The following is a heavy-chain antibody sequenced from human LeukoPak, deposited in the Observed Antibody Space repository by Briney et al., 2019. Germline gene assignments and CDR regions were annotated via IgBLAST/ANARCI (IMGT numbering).Heavy chain of an antibody. V-gene: IGHV4-4*07. CDR1: GVSINSYY. D-gene: IGHD4/OR15-4a*01. CDR2: IYTSGNT. J-gene: IGHJ4*02. CDR3: ARGRGQSANYHFDY. Sequence: WETLSLTCTVSGVSINSYYWNWIRQPAGRGLEWIGRIYTSGNTNYNPSLKSRVTMSVDTSKSQFSLKLTSVTAADTAVYYCARGRGQSANYHFDYWGQGTLVTVSS.